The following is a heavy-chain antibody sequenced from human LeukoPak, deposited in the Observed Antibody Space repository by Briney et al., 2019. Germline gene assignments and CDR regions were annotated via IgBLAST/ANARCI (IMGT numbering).Heavy chain of an antibody. CDR3: ARDSGYDSSGSVGFDL. J-gene: IGHJ2*01. CDR2: IYTSGST. Sequence: SETLSLTCTVSGGSISSYYWSWIRQPPGKGLEWIGRIYTSGSTNYNPSLKSRVTMSVDTSKNQFSLKLSSVTAADTAVYYCARDSGYDSSGSVGFDLWGRGTLVTVSS. V-gene: IGHV4-4*07. D-gene: IGHD3-22*01. CDR1: GGSISSYY.